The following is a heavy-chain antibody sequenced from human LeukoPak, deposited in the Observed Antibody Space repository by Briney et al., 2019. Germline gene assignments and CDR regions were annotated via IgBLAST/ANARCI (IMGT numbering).Heavy chain of an antibody. CDR1: GGTFSSYA. CDR2: IIPIFGTA. Sequence: EASVKVSCKASGGTFSSYAISWVRQAPGQGLEWMGGIIPIFGTANYAQKFQGRVTITADESTSTAYMELSSLRSEDTAVYYCARGRMIGGFDPWGQGTLVTVSS. CDR3: ARGRMIGGFDP. D-gene: IGHD3-22*01. V-gene: IGHV1-69*13. J-gene: IGHJ5*02.